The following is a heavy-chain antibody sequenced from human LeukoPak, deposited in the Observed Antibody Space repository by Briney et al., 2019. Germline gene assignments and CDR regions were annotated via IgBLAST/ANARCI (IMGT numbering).Heavy chain of an antibody. J-gene: IGHJ4*01. V-gene: IGHV1-18*04. CDR2: SSAYNGNT. Sequence: ASVKVSCKASGYTFTSYGISRVRQAPGQGRERMGWSSAYNGNTNYAQELQGRVTMTTDTSTSTAYMELRSLRSEDTAVYYCARGALWFGELLPLDYWGHGTLVTVSS. CDR1: GYTFTSYG. CDR3: ARGALWFGELLPLDY. D-gene: IGHD3-10*01.